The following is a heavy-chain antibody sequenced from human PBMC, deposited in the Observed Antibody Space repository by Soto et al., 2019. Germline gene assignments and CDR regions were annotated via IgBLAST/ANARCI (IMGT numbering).Heavy chain of an antibody. CDR1: GFSLSTRGVG. Sequence: QITLKESGPTLVKPTQTLTLTCTFSGFSLSTRGVGVAWIRQPPGKALEWLALIYWDDDKRYRPSQESRRTITKDSSKNQVFLTMTNMDSVDTATYYCAYLPCSGGSCYWFSFSGMDVWGQGTTVTVSS. J-gene: IGHJ6*02. D-gene: IGHD2-15*01. CDR3: AYLPCSGGSCYWFSFSGMDV. V-gene: IGHV2-5*02. CDR2: IYWDDDK.